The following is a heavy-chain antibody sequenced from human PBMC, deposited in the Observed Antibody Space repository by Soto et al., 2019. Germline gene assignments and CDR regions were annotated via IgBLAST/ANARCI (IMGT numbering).Heavy chain of an antibody. D-gene: IGHD3-22*01. CDR3: ARGRYLDSSDYWVANLPFDH. CDR1: GFTFDSYV. V-gene: IGHV3-23*01. CDR2: ISRSGRGSA. Sequence: PGGSLRLSCAASGFTFDSYVMTWVRQAPGEGLEWVSSISRSGRGSAYYADSVKGRFTISRDNSENTLFLQMNNLRDEDTALYYCARGRYLDSSDYWVANLPFDHWGLGTLVTASS. J-gene: IGHJ4*02.